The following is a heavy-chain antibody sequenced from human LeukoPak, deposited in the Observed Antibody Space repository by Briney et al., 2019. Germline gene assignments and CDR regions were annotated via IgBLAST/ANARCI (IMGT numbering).Heavy chain of an antibody. Sequence: GESLKISCKGSGYTFSTYWIGWVRQMPGKGLEWMGIIYPDDSDTRYRPSFQGQVTISADKSTTTAYLQWNSLRASDTATYYCARKGRSTDVIFDWGQGTLVTVSS. D-gene: IGHD2-8*01. CDR1: GYTFSTYW. J-gene: IGHJ4*02. CDR3: ARKGRSTDVIFD. CDR2: IYPDDSDT. V-gene: IGHV5-51*01.